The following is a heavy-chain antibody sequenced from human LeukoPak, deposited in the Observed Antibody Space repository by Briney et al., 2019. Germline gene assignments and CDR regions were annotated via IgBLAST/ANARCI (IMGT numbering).Heavy chain of an antibody. CDR3: AKSPGNYEWGEFDY. CDR2: IWNAGTNT. V-gene: IGHV3-33*06. CDR1: GFSFSTYG. J-gene: IGHJ4*02. D-gene: IGHD4-11*01. Sequence: GGSLRLSCAASGFSFSTYGMHWVRQAPGKGLEWVALIWNAGTNTYYADSVKGRFTISRDNSKNTLYLQMNSLRAEDTAVYYCAKSPGNYEWGEFDYWGQGTLVTVSS.